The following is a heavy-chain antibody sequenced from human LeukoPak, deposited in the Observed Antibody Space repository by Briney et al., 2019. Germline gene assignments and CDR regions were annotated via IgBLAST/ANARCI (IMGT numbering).Heavy chain of an antibody. CDR3: ARVLVQGVERGIAY. CDR2: MNGDGSST. Sequence: GGSLRLSCAASGFTFSNYWMHWVRQAPGKGLVWVSSMNGDGSSTNYADSVKGRFTISRDNAKNTLYLQMNSLRGEDTAVYDCARVLVQGVERGIAYWGQGNLVTVSS. D-gene: IGHD3-10*01. V-gene: IGHV3-74*01. J-gene: IGHJ4*02. CDR1: GFTFSNYW.